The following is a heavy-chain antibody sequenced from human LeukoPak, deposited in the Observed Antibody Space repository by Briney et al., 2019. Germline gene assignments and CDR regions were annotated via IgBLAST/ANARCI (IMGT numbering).Heavy chain of an antibody. CDR3: ARGRYFTDGSGSYYTPSDY. D-gene: IGHD3-10*01. J-gene: IGHJ4*02. Sequence: ASVKVSCKASGYTFTSYDINWVRQATGQGLEWMGWMNPNSGNTGYAQKFQGRVTMTRNTSISTAYMELSSLRSEDTAVYYCARGRYFTDGSGSYYTPSDYWGQGTLVTVSS. V-gene: IGHV1-8*01. CDR2: MNPNSGNT. CDR1: GYTFTSYD.